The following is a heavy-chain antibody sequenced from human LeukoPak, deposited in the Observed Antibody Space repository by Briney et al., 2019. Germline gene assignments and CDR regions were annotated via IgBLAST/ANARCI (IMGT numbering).Heavy chain of an antibody. CDR3: ARQGYQLPNAPVDY. J-gene: IGHJ4*02. CDR2: IYYSGST. Sequence: SETLSLTCTVSGGSISSYYWSWIRQPPGKGLEWIGYIYYSGSTNYNPSLKSRVTISVDTSKNQFSLKLSSVTAADTAVYYCARQGYQLPNAPVDYWGQGTLVTVSS. CDR1: GGSISSYY. D-gene: IGHD2-2*01. V-gene: IGHV4-59*01.